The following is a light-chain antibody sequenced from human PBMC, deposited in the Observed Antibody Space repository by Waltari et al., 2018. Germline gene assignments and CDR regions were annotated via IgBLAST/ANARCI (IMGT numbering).Light chain of an antibody. CDR2: ASS. CDR3: QHHFRLPAT. Sequence: IVLTQSPGTRSLSPGGRATLPCRARQNIGHYLAWYQQKPGQAPRLLIYASSTRAAGIPDRFSGSGSGADFSLTITRLEPDDFAVYYCQHHFRLPATFGQGTKV. CDR1: QNIGHY. J-gene: IGKJ1*01. V-gene: IGKV3-20*01.